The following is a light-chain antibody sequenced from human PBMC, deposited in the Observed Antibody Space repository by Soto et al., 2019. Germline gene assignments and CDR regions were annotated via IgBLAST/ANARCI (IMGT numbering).Light chain of an antibody. Sequence: EIVSTQSPATLSLSPGERATLSCRASQSVSSYLAWYQKKPGQAPRLLIYDASNRATGIPARFSGGGSGTDFNLTISRLETEDFAVYECQQRSNWPITFGQGTRLEIK. CDR1: QSVSSY. CDR2: DAS. J-gene: IGKJ5*01. CDR3: QQRSNWPIT. V-gene: IGKV3-11*01.